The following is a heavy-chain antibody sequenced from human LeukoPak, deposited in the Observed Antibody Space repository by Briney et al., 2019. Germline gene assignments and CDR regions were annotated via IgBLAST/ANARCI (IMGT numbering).Heavy chain of an antibody. D-gene: IGHD1-26*01. CDR2: ISGSGGST. J-gene: IGHJ4*02. CDR3: AKMKGLGSYYFV. V-gene: IGHV3-23*01. Sequence: PGGSLRLSCAASGFTFSSYAMSWDRQAPGKGLEWVSAISGSGGSTYYADSVKGRFTISRDNSKNTLYLQMNSLRAEDTAVYYCAKMKGLGSYYFVWGQGTLVTVSS. CDR1: GFTFSSYA.